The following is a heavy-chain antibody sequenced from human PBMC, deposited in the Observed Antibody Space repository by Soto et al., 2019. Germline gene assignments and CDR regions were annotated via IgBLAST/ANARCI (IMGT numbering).Heavy chain of an antibody. CDR2: ISWNSGSI. D-gene: IGHD2-2*01. CDR3: AKDGPCSSTSCYGYDYYYYYMDV. Sequence: GGSLRLSCAASGFTFDDYAMHWVRQAPGKGLEWVSGISWNSGSIGYADSVKGRFTISRDNAKNSLYLQMNSLRAEDTALYYCAKDGPCSSTSCYGYDYYYYYMDVWGKGTTVTVSS. J-gene: IGHJ6*03. CDR1: GFTFDDYA. V-gene: IGHV3-9*01.